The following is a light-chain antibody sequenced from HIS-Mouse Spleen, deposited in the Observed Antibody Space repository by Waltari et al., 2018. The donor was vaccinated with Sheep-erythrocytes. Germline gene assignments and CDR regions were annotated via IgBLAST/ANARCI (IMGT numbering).Light chain of an antibody. CDR2: AAS. J-gene: IGKJ2*01. V-gene: IGKV1-9*01. CDR3: QQLNSYPHT. Sequence: DIQLTQSPSFLSASVGDRVPITCRASQGISSCLAWYQQKPGKAPKLLIYAASTLQSGVPSRFSGSGSGTEFTLTISSLQPEDFATYYCQQLNSYPHTFGQGTKLEIK. CDR1: QGISSC.